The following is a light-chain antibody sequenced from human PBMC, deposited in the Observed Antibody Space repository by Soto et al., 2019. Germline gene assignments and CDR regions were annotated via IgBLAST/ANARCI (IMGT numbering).Light chain of an antibody. CDR2: DVS. Sequence: QSVLTQPASVSGSPGQSITISCTGTSSDVGRYNYVSWYQHHPGKAPRLMIYDVSNRPSGVSNRFSGSKSGNTASLTISGLQAEDEADYYCISYTTSTTYVFGTGTQLTVL. V-gene: IGLV2-14*01. CDR3: ISYTTSTTYV. CDR1: SSDVGRYNY. J-gene: IGLJ1*01.